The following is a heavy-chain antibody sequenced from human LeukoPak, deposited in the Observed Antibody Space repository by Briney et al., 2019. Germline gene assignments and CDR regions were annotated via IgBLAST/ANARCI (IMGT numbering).Heavy chain of an antibody. CDR3: SNKNYTDSVKGRFTITRNNSKNTPYLQLNSLRAEDTAVYYCAKTLDYGSKLTPFDF. CDR1: GFTCCGYS. D-gene: IGHD3-10*01. J-gene: IGHJ4*02. V-gene: IGHV3-30*02. CDR2: INCDRRDK. Sequence: GGSLRRSAAASGFTCCGYSMDWVRQGPGKGLEGGAFINCDRRDKNYTYPGRGPITSYRDNTTTTLYLSMKRLRDEDTGEYDRSNKNYTDSVKGRFTITRNNSKNTPYLQLNSLRAEDTAVYYCAKTLDYGSKLTPFDFWGQGTLVTVSS.